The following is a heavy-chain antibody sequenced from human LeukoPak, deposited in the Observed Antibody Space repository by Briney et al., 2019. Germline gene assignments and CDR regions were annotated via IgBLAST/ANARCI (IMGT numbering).Heavy chain of an antibody. V-gene: IGHV4-39*01. CDR3: ARHESLTYYYLSGPFDI. CDR2: VYYTGST. CDR1: ADSITSSSYF. Sequence: SETLSLTCTVSADSITSSSYFWGWIRQPPGEGLEWIGSVYYTGSTYYNPSLKSRVTISVDTSKNQVSLKLSSVTAADTAVYYCARHESLTYYYLSGPFDIWGQGTMVTVSS. J-gene: IGHJ3*02. D-gene: IGHD3-10*01.